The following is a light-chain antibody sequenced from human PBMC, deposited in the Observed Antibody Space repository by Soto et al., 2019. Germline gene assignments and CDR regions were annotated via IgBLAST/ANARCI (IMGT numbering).Light chain of an antibody. Sequence: DIQMTQSPSPLSASIGDRVTITCRASQSITSWLAWYQQKPGKAPKLLIYKASNLESGVPSRFSGSGSGTDFTLTISSLQPDDFATYYCQQYNTDPTFGQGTKVEFK. CDR1: QSITSW. V-gene: IGKV1-5*03. J-gene: IGKJ1*01. CDR2: KAS. CDR3: QQYNTDPT.